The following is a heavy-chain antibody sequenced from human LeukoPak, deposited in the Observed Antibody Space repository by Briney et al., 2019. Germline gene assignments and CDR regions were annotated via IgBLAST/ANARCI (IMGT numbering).Heavy chain of an antibody. CDR2: ISSSGSTI. D-gene: IGHD1-26*01. CDR1: GFTFSDYY. Sequence: GGSLRLSCAASGFTFSDYYMSWIRQAPGKGLEWVSYISSSGSTIYYADSVKGRFTISRDNAKNSLYLQMDSLRAEDTAVYYCARDVVGATVLYYYYYMDVWGKGTTVTISS. V-gene: IGHV3-11*01. J-gene: IGHJ6*03. CDR3: ARDVVGATVLYYYYYMDV.